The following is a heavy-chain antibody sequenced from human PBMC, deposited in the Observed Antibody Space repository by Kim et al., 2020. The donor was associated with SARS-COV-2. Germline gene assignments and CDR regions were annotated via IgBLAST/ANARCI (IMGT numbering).Heavy chain of an antibody. V-gene: IGHV1-69*13. CDR2: IIPIFGTA. CDR3: ARTCYKIAAPGTSHWYFDL. D-gene: IGHD6-13*01. Sequence: SVKVSCKASGGSFSSYGISWVRQAPGQGLEWMGGIIPIFGTANYAQKFQGRVTITADESTSTAYMELSSLRSEDTAVFYCARTCYKIAAPGTSHWYFDLWGRGTLVTVSS. J-gene: IGHJ2*01. CDR1: GGSFSSYG.